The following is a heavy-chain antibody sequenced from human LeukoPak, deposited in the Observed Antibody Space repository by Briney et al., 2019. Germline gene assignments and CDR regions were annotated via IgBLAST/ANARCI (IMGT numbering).Heavy chain of an antibody. Sequence: ASVKVSCKASGNTITSYGISWVRQAPGQGLEWMGWISAYNGNTNYAQKLQGRVTMTTDTSTSTAYMELRSLRSDDTAVYYCARSDSGSPYYGMDVWGQGTTVTVSS. D-gene: IGHD3-10*01. CDR1: GNTITSYG. CDR2: ISAYNGNT. CDR3: ARSDSGSPYYGMDV. J-gene: IGHJ6*02. V-gene: IGHV1-18*01.